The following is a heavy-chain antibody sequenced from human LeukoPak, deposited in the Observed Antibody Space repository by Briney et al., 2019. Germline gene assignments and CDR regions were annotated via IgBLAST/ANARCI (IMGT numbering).Heavy chain of an antibody. V-gene: IGHV5-51*01. CDR3: ARRYPYGSGQTYYFDY. CDR2: IYPGESDT. D-gene: IGHD3-10*01. Sequence: GESLKISCKGSGYSFTSYWNGWVRQMPGKGLGWMGIIYPGESDTRYSPSFQGQVTISADKYISTAYLQWSSLKASDTAMYYCARRYPYGSGQTYYFDYWGQGTLVTVSS. J-gene: IGHJ4*02. CDR1: GYSFTSYW.